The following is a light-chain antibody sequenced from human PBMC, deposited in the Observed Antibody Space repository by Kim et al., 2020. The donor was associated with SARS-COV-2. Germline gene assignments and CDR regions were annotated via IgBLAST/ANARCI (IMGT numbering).Light chain of an antibody. CDR2: QDS. V-gene: IGLV3-1*01. CDR1: KLEDKY. Sequence: VSPGQPASITCSGDKLEDKYACWYQQKPGQSPVLVIYQDSKRPSGIPERFSGSNSGNTATLTISGTQAMDEADYYCQAWDSSTDVVFGGGTQLTVL. J-gene: IGLJ2*01. CDR3: QAWDSSTDVV.